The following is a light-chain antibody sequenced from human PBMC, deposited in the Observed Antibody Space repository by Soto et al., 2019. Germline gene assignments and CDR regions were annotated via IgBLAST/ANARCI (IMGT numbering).Light chain of an antibody. CDR1: QSVSSIS. Sequence: EIVSTQSPGTLSLSPGERATLSCRASQSVSSISLAWYQQKPGQAPRLLMYGASSRATGIPDRFSGSGSGTDFTLTISRLEPEDSAVYYCQQYGSSSWTFGQGTKVEIK. V-gene: IGKV3-20*01. CDR2: GAS. J-gene: IGKJ1*01. CDR3: QQYGSSSWT.